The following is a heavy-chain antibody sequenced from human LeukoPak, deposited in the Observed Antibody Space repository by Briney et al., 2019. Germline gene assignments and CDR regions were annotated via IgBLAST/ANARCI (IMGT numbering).Heavy chain of an antibody. J-gene: IGHJ4*02. CDR1: GFTFSDSY. Sequence: PGGSLRLSCAASGFTFSDSYMSWIRQAPGKGLEWLSYISSNGATIYYADSVKGRFTISRDNAKNSLYLQMNSLRAEDTAVYFCVRGKGGSYTFDYWGQGTLVTVSS. CDR2: ISSNGATI. D-gene: IGHD1-14*01. V-gene: IGHV3-11*01. CDR3: VRGKGGSYTFDY.